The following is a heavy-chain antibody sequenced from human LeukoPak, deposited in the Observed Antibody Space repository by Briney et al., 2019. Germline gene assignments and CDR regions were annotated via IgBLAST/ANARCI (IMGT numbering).Heavy chain of an antibody. J-gene: IGHJ4*02. D-gene: IGHD6-19*01. V-gene: IGHV1-69*13. CDR2: IIPIFGTA. CDR1: GGTFSSYA. CDR3: ASLSSGWYERNY. Sequence: ASVKVSCKASGGTFSSYAISWVRQAPGQGLEWMGGIIPIFGTANYAQKFQGRVTITADESTSTAYMELSSLRSEDTAVYYCASLSSGWYERNYWGQGTLVTVSS.